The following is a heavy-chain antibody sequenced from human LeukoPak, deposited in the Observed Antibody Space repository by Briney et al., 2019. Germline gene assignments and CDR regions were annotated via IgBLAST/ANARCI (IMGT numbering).Heavy chain of an antibody. CDR3: ARVPPWFGEFATQYRDY. Sequence: GGSLRLSCAASGFTFSSYSMNWVRQAPGKGLEWVSYISSSSSTIYYADSVKGRFTISRDNAKNSLYLQMNSLRAEDTAVYYCARVPPWFGEFATQYRDYWGQGTLVTVSS. J-gene: IGHJ4*02. V-gene: IGHV3-48*04. CDR1: GFTFSSYS. CDR2: ISSSSSTI. D-gene: IGHD3-10*01.